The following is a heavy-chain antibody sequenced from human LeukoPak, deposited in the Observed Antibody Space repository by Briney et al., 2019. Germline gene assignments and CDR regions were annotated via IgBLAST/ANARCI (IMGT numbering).Heavy chain of an antibody. CDR1: GYTFTSYG. CDR3: ARDRGDYDSSGYYYVDAFDI. J-gene: IGHJ3*02. CDR2: ISAYNDNT. D-gene: IGHD3-22*01. V-gene: IGHV1-18*01. Sequence: ASVKVSCKASGYTFTSYGISWGRQAPGQGLEWLGWISAYNDNTNYAQKLQGRVTITTDTSTSTAYMELRSLRSDDTAVYYCARDRGDYDSSGYYYVDAFDIWGQGTMVTVSS.